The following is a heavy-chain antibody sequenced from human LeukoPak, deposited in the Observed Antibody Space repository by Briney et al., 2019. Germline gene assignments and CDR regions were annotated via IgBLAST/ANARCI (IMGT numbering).Heavy chain of an antibody. CDR1: GGTFSSYA. CDR3: ARGSHMLLWFGEDLGRRFDP. V-gene: IGHV1-69*04. CDR2: IIPILGIA. Sequence: SVKVSCKASGGTFSSYAISWVRQAPGQGLEWMGRIIPILGIANYAQKFQGRVTITADKSTSTAYMELSSLRSEDTAVYYCARGSHMLLWFGEDLGRRFDPWGREPWSPSPQ. D-gene: IGHD3-10*01. J-gene: IGHJ5*02.